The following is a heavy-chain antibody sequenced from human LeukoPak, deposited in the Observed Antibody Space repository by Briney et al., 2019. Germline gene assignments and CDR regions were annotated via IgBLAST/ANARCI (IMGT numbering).Heavy chain of an antibody. J-gene: IGHJ4*02. CDR3: ARVGEDGEYVDY. D-gene: IGHD4-17*01. V-gene: IGHV4-59*01. Sequence: PSETLSLTCTVSGGSISSYYWSWIRQPPGKGLEWIGYIYYSGSNNYNPSLKSRVTISVDTSKNQFSLKLSSVTAADTAVYYCARVGEDGEYVDYWGQGTLVTVSS. CDR1: GGSISSYY. CDR2: IYYSGSN.